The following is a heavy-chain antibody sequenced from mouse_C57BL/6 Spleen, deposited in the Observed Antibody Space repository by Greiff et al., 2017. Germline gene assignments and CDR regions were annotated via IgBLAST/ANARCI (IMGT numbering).Heavy chain of an antibody. Sequence: EVKLQESGPGLVKPSPSLSLTCSVTGYSFTSGYYWNWIRQFPGNKLEWMDYIRYDGSNNYNPSLKNPISLTRDTSKNQFFLKLNSVTTEDTATYYCARGSSYGYWGQGTTLTVSS. CDR3: ARGSSYGY. V-gene: IGHV3-6*01. CDR2: IRYDGSN. CDR1: GYSFTSGYY. J-gene: IGHJ2*01. D-gene: IGHD1-1*01.